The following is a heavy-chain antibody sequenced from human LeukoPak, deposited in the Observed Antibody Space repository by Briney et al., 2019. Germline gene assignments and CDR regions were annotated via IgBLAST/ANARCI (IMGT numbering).Heavy chain of an antibody. V-gene: IGHV4-61*02. J-gene: IGHJ5*02. D-gene: IGHD1-1*01. Sequence: PSQTLSLTCTVSGGSISSGSYYWSWIRQPAGKGLEWIGRIYTGGSTNYNPSLKSRVTISVDTSKNQFSLKLSSVTAADTAVYYCARDRLQLQSWGQGTLVTVSS. CDR1: GGSISSGSYY. CDR3: ARDRLQLQS. CDR2: IYTGGST.